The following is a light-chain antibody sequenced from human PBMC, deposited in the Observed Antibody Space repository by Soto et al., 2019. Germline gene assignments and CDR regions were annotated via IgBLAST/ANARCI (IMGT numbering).Light chain of an antibody. J-gene: IGKJ4*01. CDR1: QDISKY. Sequence: DIRMTQSPSSLSASVGDRVTITCRASQDISKYLNWYQQKPGRAPKLLIFDASDLETGVPRRFIGSGSRREFTLTINSLQPEDIATYYCQQYENLPLTFGGGTKVEIK. CDR3: QQYENLPLT. V-gene: IGKV1-33*01. CDR2: DAS.